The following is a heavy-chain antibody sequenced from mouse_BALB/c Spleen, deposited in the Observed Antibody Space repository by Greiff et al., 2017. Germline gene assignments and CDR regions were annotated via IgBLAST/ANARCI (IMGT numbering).Heavy chain of an antibody. CDR2: IYPGNVNT. V-gene: IGHV1S56*01. J-gene: IGHJ3*01. Sequence: VQLQQSGPELVKPGASVRISCKASGYTFTSYYIHWVKQRPGQGLEWIGWIYPGNVNTKYNEKFRGKATLTADKSSSTAYMQLSSLTSEDAAVYFWAREAWFADWGQGTLVTVSA. CDR1: GYTFTSYY. CDR3: AREAWFAD.